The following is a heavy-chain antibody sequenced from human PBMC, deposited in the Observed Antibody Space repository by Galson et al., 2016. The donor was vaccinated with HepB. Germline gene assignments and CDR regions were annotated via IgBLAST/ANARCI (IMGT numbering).Heavy chain of an antibody. CDR3: ARIPIVRVPGAMERHLPKFFYYYRDV. CDR1: GFAFSSYA. CDR2: IWTTGDDT. V-gene: IGHV3-23*01. J-gene: IGHJ6*03. Sequence: SLRLSCAASGFAFSSYAMTWVRQAPGKGLEWVSTIWTTGDDTFYADSVKGRFTISRDNSNNTLYLQMNTLRAEDTAVYYCARIPIVRVPGAMERHLPKFFYYYRDVWGKGTTVTVSS. D-gene: IGHD2-2*01.